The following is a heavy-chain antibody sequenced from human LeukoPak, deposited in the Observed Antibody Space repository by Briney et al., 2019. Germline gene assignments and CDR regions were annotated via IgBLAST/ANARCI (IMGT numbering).Heavy chain of an antibody. CDR1: GGTFSSYA. D-gene: IGHD6-13*01. CDR3: ARLGYSSSQYAFDI. CDR2: IIPIFGTA. V-gene: IGHV1-69*13. Sequence: ASVKVSCKASGGTFSSYAISWVRQAPGQGLEWMGGIIPIFGTANYAQKFQGRVTITADESTSTAYMELSSLRSEDTAVYYCARLGYSSSQYAFDIWGQGTMVTVSS. J-gene: IGHJ3*02.